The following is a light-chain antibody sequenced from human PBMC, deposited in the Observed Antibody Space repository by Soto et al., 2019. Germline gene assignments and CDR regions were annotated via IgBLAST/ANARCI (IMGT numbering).Light chain of an antibody. Sequence: DIVMTQSPDSLAVSLGERATINCKSSQSVLYSSNNKNYLAWYQLKPGQPPKLLISWASTRESGVPDRFSGSGSGTDFTLTISSLQAEDVAVYYCKQYYRLGTFGGGTKVEIK. J-gene: IGKJ4*01. CDR3: KQYYRLGT. V-gene: IGKV4-1*01. CDR2: WAS. CDR1: QSVLYSSNNKNY.